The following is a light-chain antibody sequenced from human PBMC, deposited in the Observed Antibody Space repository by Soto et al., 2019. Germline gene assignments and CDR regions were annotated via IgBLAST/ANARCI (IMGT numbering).Light chain of an antibody. CDR2: EVS. CDR3: SSYTSSSTYV. J-gene: IGLJ1*01. CDR1: SSDVGGYNY. V-gene: IGLV2-14*01. Sequence: QSALTQPASVSGSPGQSITISCTGTSSDVGGYNYVSWYQQHPGKAPKLMIYEVSNRPSGVSNRFSGSKSGNTASLTISGLQAEDEAYYYCSSYTSSSTYVFCTGTKLTVL.